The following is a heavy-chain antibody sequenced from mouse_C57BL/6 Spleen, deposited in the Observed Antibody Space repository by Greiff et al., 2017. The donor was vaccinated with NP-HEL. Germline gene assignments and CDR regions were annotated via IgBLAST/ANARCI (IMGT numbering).Heavy chain of an antibody. CDR1: GFTFSSYT. Sequence: EVKLMESGGGLVKPGGSLKLSCAASGFTFSSYTMSWVRQTPEKRLEWVATISGGGGNTYYPDSVKGRFTISRDNAKNTLYLQMSSLRSEDTALYYCASQGITTVVPHFDYWGQGTTLTVSS. V-gene: IGHV5-9*01. D-gene: IGHD1-1*01. CDR3: ASQGITTVVPHFDY. CDR2: ISGGGGNT. J-gene: IGHJ2*01.